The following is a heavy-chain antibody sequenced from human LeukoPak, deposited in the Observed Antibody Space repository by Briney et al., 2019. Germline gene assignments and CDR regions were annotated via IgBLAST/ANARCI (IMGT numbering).Heavy chain of an antibody. CDR2: IDGDGSTE. CDR3: ARGGEAFAESVY. CDR1: GFTLSSYW. J-gene: IGHJ4*02. D-gene: IGHD2/OR15-2a*01. Sequence: GGSLRLSCVASGFTLSSYWMSWVRQAPGKGLEWVANIDGDGSTEAYVDSLKGRFTISRDNAKNSLYLQMNNLRVEDTAVYYWARGGEAFAESVYGGQGPLVTVS. V-gene: IGHV3-7*01.